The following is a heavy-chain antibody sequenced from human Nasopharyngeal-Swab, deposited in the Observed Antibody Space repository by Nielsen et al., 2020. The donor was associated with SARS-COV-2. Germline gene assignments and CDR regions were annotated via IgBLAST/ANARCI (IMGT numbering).Heavy chain of an antibody. V-gene: IGHV3-21*01. CDR3: ARDPGFGYYYDSSGYYDY. J-gene: IGHJ4*02. D-gene: IGHD3-22*01. CDR1: GFTFSIYS. Sequence: GESLKISCAASGFTFSIYSMNWVRQAPGKGLEWVSSISSSNNYIYYEDSVKGRFTISRDNAKNSLYLQMNSLRAEDTAVYYCARDPGFGYYYDSSGYYDYWGQGTLVTVSS. CDR2: ISSSNNYI.